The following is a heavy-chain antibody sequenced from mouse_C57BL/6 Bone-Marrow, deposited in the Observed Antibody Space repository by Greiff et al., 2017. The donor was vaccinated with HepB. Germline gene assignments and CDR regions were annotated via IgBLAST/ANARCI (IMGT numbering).Heavy chain of an antibody. CDR1: GYSIPSGYY. CDR2: ISYDGSN. V-gene: IGHV3-6*01. CDR3: ARGLGRWYFDY. D-gene: IGHD4-1*01. J-gene: IGHJ2*01. Sequence: VQLKQSGPGLVKPSQSLSLTCSVTGYSIPSGYYWNWIRQFPGNKLEWMGYISYDGSNNYNPSLKNRISITRDTSKNQFFLKLNSVTTEDTATYYCARGLGRWYFDYWGQGTTLTVSS.